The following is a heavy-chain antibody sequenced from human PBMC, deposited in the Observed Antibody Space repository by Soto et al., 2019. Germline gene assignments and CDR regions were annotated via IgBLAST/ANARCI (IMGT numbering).Heavy chain of an antibody. V-gene: IGHV4-39*01. J-gene: IGHJ5*02. CDR1: GGSISSRGYY. Sequence: PSXTLSLTCTVSGGSISSRGYYWCWIRQPPGKGLEWIGTLYYSGSTYYNPSLKSRVTISVDTSTNQFSLKLSSVTAADTAVYYCATRNWFDPWGQGTLVTVSS. CDR3: ATRNWFDP. CDR2: LYYSGST.